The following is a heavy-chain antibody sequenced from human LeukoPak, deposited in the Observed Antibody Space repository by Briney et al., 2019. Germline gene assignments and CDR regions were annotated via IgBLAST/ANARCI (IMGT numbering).Heavy chain of an antibody. CDR1: GGSFSGYY. V-gene: IGHV4-34*01. CDR3: ARLYYDVLTGYYLHDAFDV. J-gene: IGHJ3*01. CDR2: INHSGST. Sequence: SETLSLTCAVYGGSFSGYYWSWIRQPPGKGLEWIGEINHSGSTNYNPSLKSRVTISVDTSKNQFSLRLNSVTAADTAVYYCARLYYDVLTGYYLHDAFDVWGRGTMVTVSS. D-gene: IGHD3-9*01.